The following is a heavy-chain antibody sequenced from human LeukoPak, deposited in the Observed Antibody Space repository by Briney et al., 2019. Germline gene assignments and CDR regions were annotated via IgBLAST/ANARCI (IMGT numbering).Heavy chain of an antibody. CDR1: GFTFSSYS. Sequence: GGSLRLSCAASGFTFSSYSMNWVRLAPGKGLEWVSSISSSSSSYIYYADSVKGRFTISRDNAKNSLYLQMNSLRAEDTAVYYCARDLPLATVTTTGDAFDIWGQGTMATVSS. V-gene: IGHV3-21*01. D-gene: IGHD4-17*01. CDR3: ARDLPLATVTTTGDAFDI. CDR2: ISSSSSSYI. J-gene: IGHJ3*02.